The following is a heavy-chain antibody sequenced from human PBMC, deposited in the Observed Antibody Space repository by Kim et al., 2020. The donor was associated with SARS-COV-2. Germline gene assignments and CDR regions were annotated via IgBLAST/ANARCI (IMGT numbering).Heavy chain of an antibody. CDR2: INPSGGST. CDR3: ARPSRGYCSSTSCYYYYGMDV. J-gene: IGHJ6*02. D-gene: IGHD2-2*01. V-gene: IGHV1-46*01. Sequence: ASVKVSCKASGYTFTSYYMHWVRQAPGQGLEWMGIINPSGGSTSYAQKFQGRVTMTRDTSTSTVYMELSSLRSEDTAVYYCARPSRGYCSSTSCYYYYGMDVWGQGTTVTVSS. CDR1: GYTFTSYY.